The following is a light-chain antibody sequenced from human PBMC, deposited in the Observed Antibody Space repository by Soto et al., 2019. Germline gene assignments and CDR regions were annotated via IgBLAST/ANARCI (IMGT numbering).Light chain of an antibody. CDR2: AAS. CDR3: LQTYTSLTWT. CDR1: QGISSY. J-gene: IGKJ1*01. V-gene: IGKV1-8*01. Sequence: AIRMTQSLSSLSASTGDRVTITCRASQGISSYLAWYQQKPGKAPKLLIYAASSLHSGVPSRFSGSGSGTDFTLTISSLQPEDFATYYCLQTYTSLTWTFGQGTKVDIK.